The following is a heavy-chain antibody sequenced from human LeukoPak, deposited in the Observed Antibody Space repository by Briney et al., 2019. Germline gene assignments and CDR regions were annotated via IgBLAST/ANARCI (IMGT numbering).Heavy chain of an antibody. V-gene: IGHV1-46*01. CDR2: INPSGGST. CDR3: ARGHSVWGSRTDYYYYMDV. Sequence: ASVKVSCKASGYTFTSYYMHWVRQAPGQGLEWMGIINPSGGSTSYAQKFQGRVTMTRDTSTSTVYMELSSLRSEDTAVYYCARGHSVWGSRTDYYYYMDVWGKGTTVTVSS. D-gene: IGHD3-16*01. CDR1: GYTFTSYY. J-gene: IGHJ6*03.